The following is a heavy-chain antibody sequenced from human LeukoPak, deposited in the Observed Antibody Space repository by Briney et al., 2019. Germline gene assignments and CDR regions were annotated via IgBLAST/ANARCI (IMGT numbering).Heavy chain of an antibody. CDR3: ARNNGMDV. J-gene: IGHJ6*02. CDR2: VNRDGSET. V-gene: IGHV3-7*03. CDR1: GFTLSSHW. Sequence: GGSLRLSCAASGFTLSSHWMIWVRQVPGRGPEWVANVNRDGSETYYLDSVKGRFTISKDNAKNSLYLQMNSLRAEDTALYHCARNNGMDVWGQGTTVIVSS.